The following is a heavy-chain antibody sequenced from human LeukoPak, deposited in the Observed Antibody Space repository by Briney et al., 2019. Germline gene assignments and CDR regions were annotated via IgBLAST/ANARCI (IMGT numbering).Heavy chain of an antibody. Sequence: ASVKVSCKASGYTFTSYDINWVRQATGQGLERMGWMNPNSGNTGYAQKFQGRVTMTRNTSISTAYMELSSLRSEDTAVYYCARGRYGSGSYYNPNYNWFDPWGQGTLVTVSS. CDR3: ARGRYGSGSYYNPNYNWFDP. D-gene: IGHD3-10*01. CDR1: GYTFTSYD. CDR2: MNPNSGNT. J-gene: IGHJ5*02. V-gene: IGHV1-8*01.